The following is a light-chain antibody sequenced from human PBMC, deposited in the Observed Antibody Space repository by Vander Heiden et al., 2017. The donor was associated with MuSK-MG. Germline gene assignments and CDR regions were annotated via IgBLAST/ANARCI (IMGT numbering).Light chain of an antibody. CDR2: QKN. J-gene: IGLJ2*01. CDR1: KLEDKY. Sequence: SYELMQASSVYVSPGQTASIACSGAKLEDKYVCWYQQQPGQSPALVIYQKNKRPSGVPGRFSASNSGNTATLTISGTQAVDGAVYSCQAGDRNTVVFGGGTKLTVL. V-gene: IGLV3-1*01. CDR3: QAGDRNTVV.